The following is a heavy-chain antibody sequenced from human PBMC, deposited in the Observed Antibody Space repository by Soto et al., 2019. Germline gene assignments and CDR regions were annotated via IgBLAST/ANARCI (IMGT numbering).Heavy chain of an antibody. Sequence: QVQLVQSGAEVKKPGSSVKVSCKASGGTFSSYAISWVRQAPGQGLEWMGGIIPIFGTANYAQKFQGRVTITADESTSTAYMELNSLRSEDTAVYYCARGLGYGDYGAYYYGMDVWGQGTTVTVSS. J-gene: IGHJ6*02. CDR1: GGTFSSYA. D-gene: IGHD4-17*01. V-gene: IGHV1-69*12. CDR3: ARGLGYGDYGAYYYGMDV. CDR2: IIPIFGTA.